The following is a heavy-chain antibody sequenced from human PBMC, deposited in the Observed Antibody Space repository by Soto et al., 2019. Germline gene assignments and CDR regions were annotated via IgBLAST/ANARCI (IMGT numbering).Heavy chain of an antibody. CDR3: ARGSRAYSVVGSTRSGSPRFDP. CDR1: GGSISSGGYY. D-gene: IGHD2-15*01. Sequence: SETLSLTCTVSGGSISSGGYYWSWIRQHPGKGLEWVGYIYYSGSTYYNPSLKSRVTISVDTSKNQFSLKLSSVTAADTAVYYCARGSRAYSVVGSTRSGSPRFDPWGQGTLVTVSS. V-gene: IGHV4-31*03. J-gene: IGHJ5*02. CDR2: IYYSGST.